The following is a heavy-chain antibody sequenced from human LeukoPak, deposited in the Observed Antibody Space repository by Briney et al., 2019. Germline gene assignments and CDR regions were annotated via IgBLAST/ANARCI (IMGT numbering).Heavy chain of an antibody. CDR1: RFSFSDYN. D-gene: IGHD3-10*01. V-gene: IGHV3-21*01. CDR2: ISSSSSYI. CDR3: ARDLLGYNYHYMDV. Sequence: GGSLRLSCLATRFSFSDYNMNWVRQAPGKGLEWVSSISSSSSYIYYADSVEGRFTISRDNAKNSLYLQMNSLRAEDTAVYFCARDLLGYNYHYMDVWGKGTTVTVSS. J-gene: IGHJ6*03.